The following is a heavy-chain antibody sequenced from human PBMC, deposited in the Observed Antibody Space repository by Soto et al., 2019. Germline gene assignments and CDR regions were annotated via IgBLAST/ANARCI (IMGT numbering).Heavy chain of an antibody. V-gene: IGHV3-23*01. D-gene: IGHD1-26*01. J-gene: IGHJ5*02. CDR3: AKGAVGAKNLFPS. CDR2: ISGSGNST. CDR1: GITFSSYA. Sequence: PGGSLRLSCAASGITFSSYAFSWVRQAAGKGLEWVSGISGSGNSTYYADSVKGRFSFSRDNSKNTVYLQMNSLRVEDTAVYYCAKGAVGAKNLFPSWGRGPPVPVS.